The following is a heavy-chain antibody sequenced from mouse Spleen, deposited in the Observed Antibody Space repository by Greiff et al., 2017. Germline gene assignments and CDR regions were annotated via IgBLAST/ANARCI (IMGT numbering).Heavy chain of an antibody. CDR2: IDPSDSYT. V-gene: IGHV1-50*01. Sequence: VQLQQPGAELVKPGASVKLSCKASGYTFTSYWMQWVKQRPGQGLEWIGEIDPSDSYTNYNQKFKGKATLTVDTSSSTAYMQLSSLTSEDSAVYYCARTLKLAPYDYWGQGTTLTVSS. J-gene: IGHJ2*01. CDR1: GYTFTSYW. D-gene: IGHD4-1*01. CDR3: ARTLKLAPYDY.